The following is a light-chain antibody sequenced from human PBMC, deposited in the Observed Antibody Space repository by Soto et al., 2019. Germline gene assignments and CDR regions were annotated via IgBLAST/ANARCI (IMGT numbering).Light chain of an antibody. V-gene: IGKV4-1*01. CDR3: LQYYSAFPFT. Sequence: DIVMTQSPDSLAVSLGERPTINCKSSQSVLSTSNNKNYLAWYQQKPGQPPKLMIYWASIRESGFPDRFSGSGSGTDFTLTISSLQAEDAAIYSFLQYYSAFPFTFGPGTKVHVK. CDR1: QSVLSTSNNKNY. J-gene: IGKJ3*01. CDR2: WAS.